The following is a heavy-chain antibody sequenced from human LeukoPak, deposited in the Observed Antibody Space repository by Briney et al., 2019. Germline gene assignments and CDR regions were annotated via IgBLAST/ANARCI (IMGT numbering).Heavy chain of an antibody. J-gene: IGHJ3*01. CDR2: ISWDGRNM. CDR3: IKDMGFDLLKDAFDL. D-gene: IGHD1-26*01. CDR1: GFSLDDYA. Sequence: GGSLRLSSAASGFSLDDYAIHWVRQAPGQGLEWVSSISWDGRNMAYAASVKGRFTISRDNAQNSLYLQMYSLKIEDTAFYYCIKDMGFDLLKDAFDLWGQGMLVTVSS. V-gene: IGHV3-9*01.